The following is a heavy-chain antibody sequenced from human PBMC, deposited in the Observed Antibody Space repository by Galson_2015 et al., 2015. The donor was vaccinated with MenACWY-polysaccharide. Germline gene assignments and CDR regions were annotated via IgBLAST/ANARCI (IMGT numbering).Heavy chain of an antibody. CDR1: GFTFSKYW. V-gene: IGHV3-7*01. CDR2: IKHDGSEI. Sequence: PRLSCAASGFTFSKYWMSWVRQGPGKGLERVANIKHDGSEIYYPDSVKGRFTISRDNAKNSVYLQMNTLRAEDTAVYYCARDWGDGYNLSFDYWGQGTLVTVSS. J-gene: IGHJ4*02. CDR3: ARDWGDGYNLSFDY. D-gene: IGHD5-24*01.